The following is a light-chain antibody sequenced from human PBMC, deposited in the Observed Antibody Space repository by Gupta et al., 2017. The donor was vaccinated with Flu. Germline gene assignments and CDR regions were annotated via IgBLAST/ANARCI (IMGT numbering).Light chain of an antibody. Sequence: QLVVTQSPSASASLGAPVKFTCTLSNRYSSYAIAWHQQQPGKGPRYLMKVNSDGSHKKGDGVPDRFSGSSSGAERYLTISSLQFDDEADYYCRSWDIGTYVVFGGGTKLTVL. CDR2: VNSDGSH. V-gene: IGLV4-69*01. CDR1: NRYSSYA. J-gene: IGLJ2*01. CDR3: RSWDIGTYVV.